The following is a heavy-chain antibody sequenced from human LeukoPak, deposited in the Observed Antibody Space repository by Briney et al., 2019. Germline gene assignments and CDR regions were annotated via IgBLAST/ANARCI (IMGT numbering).Heavy chain of an antibody. CDR2: MNPNSGDT. J-gene: IGHJ6*03. CDR3: ARGVRGGSGTYYKDRHFYYFMEV. CDR1: GYSFINYD. V-gene: IGHV1-8*03. Sequence: ASVKVSCKASGYSFINYDINWVRQATGQGFEWMGWMNPNSGDTGYAQKFQGRVTVTRNTSIATAYMELSSLRSEDTAVYYCARGVRGGSGTYYKDRHFYYFMEVWGTGTTVTVSS. D-gene: IGHD3-10*01.